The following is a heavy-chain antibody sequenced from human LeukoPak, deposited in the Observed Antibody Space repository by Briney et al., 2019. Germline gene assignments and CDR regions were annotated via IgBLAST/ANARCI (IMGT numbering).Heavy chain of an antibody. CDR3: ARVPGYSGYDLAWDY. J-gene: IGHJ4*02. D-gene: IGHD5-12*01. Sequence: GSSVTVSCKASGYTFTGYYMHWVRQAPGQGLEWMGWINPNSGGTNYAQKFQGRVTMTRDTSISTAYMELNSLRSDDTAVYYCARVPGYSGYDLAWDYWGQGTLVPVSS. V-gene: IGHV1-2*02. CDR2: INPNSGGT. CDR1: GYTFTGYY.